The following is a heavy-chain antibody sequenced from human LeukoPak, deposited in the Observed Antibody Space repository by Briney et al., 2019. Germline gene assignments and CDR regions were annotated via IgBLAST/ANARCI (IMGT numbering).Heavy chain of an antibody. CDR3: ARGRRYSPIPGSRSKSHFDD. Sequence: GGSLRLFCAASGFTFSPYAMLWVRQAPGKGLVGVTDRSYDGSNKYYEDDVKGRLTISRDNTKNTLYLQIKALRAEGTSVYYCARGRRYSPIPGSRSKSHFDDWGQGTLVTVSS. J-gene: IGHJ4*02. V-gene: IGHV3-30*04. CDR2: RSYDGSNK. CDR1: GFTFSPYA. D-gene: IGHD5-18*01.